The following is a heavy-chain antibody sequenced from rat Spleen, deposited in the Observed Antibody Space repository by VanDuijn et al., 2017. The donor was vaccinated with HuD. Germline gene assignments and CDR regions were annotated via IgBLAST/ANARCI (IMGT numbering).Heavy chain of an antibody. CDR3: VRHGATVANWFAY. CDR1: GFTFSAYW. Sequence: EVQLVDSGGGLVQPGRSLKLSCVASGFTFSAYWMYWIRQAPKKGLEWVAYISSGGGGIYYPDSVQGRFTISRHNAKSTLYLQMDSLRSEDTATYYCVRHGATVANWFAYWGQGTLVTVSS. D-gene: IGHD1-8*01. CDR2: ISSGGGGI. J-gene: IGHJ3*01. V-gene: IGHV5-25*01.